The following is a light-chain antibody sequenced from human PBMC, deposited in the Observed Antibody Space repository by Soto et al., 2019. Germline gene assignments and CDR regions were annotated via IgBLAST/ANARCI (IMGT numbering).Light chain of an antibody. CDR2: DNN. Sequence: QSALTQPPSVSAAPGQTVTISCSGTSSNIGNNYESWYQQVPGTAPQLLIYDNNRRPSGIPDRFSCFKSDTSATLGIGGRQAGDEADYYCGYRGSSRSAGVFGGGTKLTVL. J-gene: IGLJ3*02. V-gene: IGLV1-51*01. CDR1: SSNIGNNY. CDR3: GYRGSSRSAGV.